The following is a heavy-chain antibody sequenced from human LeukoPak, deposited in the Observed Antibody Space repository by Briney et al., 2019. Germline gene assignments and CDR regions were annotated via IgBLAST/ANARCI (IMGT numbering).Heavy chain of an antibody. CDR3: ARGGSGSPGAYFDY. CDR2: INHSGST. V-gene: IGHV4-34*01. J-gene: IGHJ4*02. Sequence: SSETLSLTCGVYGGSFSGYYWSWIRQPPGKGLEWIGEINHSGSTNYNPSLKSRVTISVDTSKKQFSLKLSSVTAADTAVYYCARGGSGSPGAYFDYWGQGTLVTVSS. CDR1: GGSFSGYY. D-gene: IGHD3-10*01.